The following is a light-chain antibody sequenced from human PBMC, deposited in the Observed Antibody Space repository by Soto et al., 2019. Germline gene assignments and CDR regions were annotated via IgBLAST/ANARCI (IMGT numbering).Light chain of an antibody. CDR1: QSVSSK. J-gene: IGKJ4*01. CDR2: SAS. Sequence: EIVMTQSAAALSVSPLERATLSCMASQSVSSKLAWYQQKPGQAPSLLIYSASTRATGFPARFSGSGSGTEFTLTISSLQSEDFAVYYCQQYNDWPLTFGGGTKVDIK. CDR3: QQYNDWPLT. V-gene: IGKV3-15*01.